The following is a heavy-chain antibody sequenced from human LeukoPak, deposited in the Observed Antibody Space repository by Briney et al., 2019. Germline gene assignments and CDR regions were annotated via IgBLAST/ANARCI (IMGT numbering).Heavy chain of an antibody. CDR2: INPNSGGT. V-gene: IGHV1-2*02. J-gene: IGHJ4*02. CDR1: GYTFTGYY. D-gene: IGHD3-10*01. CDR3: ARELVPGQLGGY. Sequence: ASVKVSCKASGYTFTGYYVHWVRQAPGQGLEWMGWINPNSGGTNYAQKFQGRVTMTRDTSISTAYMELSRLRSDDTAVYYCARELVPGQLGGYWGQGTLVTVSS.